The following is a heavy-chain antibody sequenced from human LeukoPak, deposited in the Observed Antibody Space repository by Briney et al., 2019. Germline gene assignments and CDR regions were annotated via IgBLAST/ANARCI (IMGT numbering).Heavy chain of an antibody. J-gene: IGHJ6*02. CDR3: AHGYSSSWYGGYYYYGMDV. CDR2: SDWHDDK. Sequence: SGPTLLHPPQTLTLTCTFSGFSLSTSGGGVGWIRQPPGKDLEWLSLSDWHDDKRYIPSLKSRLTITKTTSKNQVVLTMTNMDPVDTATYYCAHGYSSSWYGGYYYYGMDVWGQGTTVTVSS. V-gene: IGHV2-5*01. CDR1: GFSLSTSGGG. D-gene: IGHD6-13*01.